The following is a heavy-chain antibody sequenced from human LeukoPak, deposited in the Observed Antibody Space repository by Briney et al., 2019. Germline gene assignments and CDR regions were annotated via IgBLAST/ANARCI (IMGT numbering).Heavy chain of an antibody. V-gene: IGHV3-23*01. CDR1: GFTFSSYA. Sequence: GGSLRLSCAASGFTFSSYAMSWVRQAPGKGLEWVSGLSGSGGTTYYADSVKGRFTISRDNSKNTLYLQMNSLRAGDTAVYYCAKGSKLVVITRDHYMAVWGKGTTVTISS. CDR2: LSGSGGTT. D-gene: IGHD3-22*01. CDR3: AKGSKLVVITRDHYMAV. J-gene: IGHJ6*03.